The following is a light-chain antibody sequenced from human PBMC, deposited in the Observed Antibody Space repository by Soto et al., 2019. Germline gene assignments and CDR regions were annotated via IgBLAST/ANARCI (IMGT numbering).Light chain of an antibody. CDR3: SSFASSNTWG. V-gene: IGLV2-8*01. Sequence: QSALTQPPSASGSPGQSVTISCTGTSSDVGAYNYVSCYQQHAGKAPKLVIYEVTKRPSVVPDRFSGSKSANTASLTVSGLQAEEEADYYCSSFASSNTWGFGGGTQLTVL. CDR1: SSDVGAYNY. J-gene: IGLJ3*02. CDR2: EVT.